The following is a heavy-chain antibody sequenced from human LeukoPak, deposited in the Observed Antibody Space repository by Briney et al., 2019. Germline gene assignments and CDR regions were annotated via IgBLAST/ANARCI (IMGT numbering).Heavy chain of an antibody. CDR1: GFTFSSYS. CDR2: ISSSSSTI. V-gene: IGHV3-48*01. CDR3: ARDGDY. Sequence: SGGSLRLSCAASGFTFSSYSMNWVRQAPGKGLEWVSYISSSSSTIYYADSVKGRFTISRDNAKNSLYLRMNSLRAEDTAVYYCARDGDYWGQGTLVTVSS. J-gene: IGHJ4*02.